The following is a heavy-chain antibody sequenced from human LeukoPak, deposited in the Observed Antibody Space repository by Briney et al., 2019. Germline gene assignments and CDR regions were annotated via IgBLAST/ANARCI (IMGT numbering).Heavy chain of an antibody. D-gene: IGHD3-22*01. CDR1: GYIFTDYY. CDR3: ARPTYDSSDYEYFQH. V-gene: IGHV1-2*02. J-gene: IGHJ1*01. CDR2: INPNSGGT. Sequence: ASVKVSCKASGYIFTDYYIHWVRQARGGGLEWMGWINPNSGGTYFAQKFEARVTLTRDTSISTAYMELSRLRSDDTAVYYCARPTYDSSDYEYFQHWGQGTLVTVSS.